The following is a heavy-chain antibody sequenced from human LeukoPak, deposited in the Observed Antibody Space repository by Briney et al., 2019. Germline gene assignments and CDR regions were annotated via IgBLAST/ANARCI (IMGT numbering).Heavy chain of an antibody. CDR2: MNPNSGNT. D-gene: IGHD3-10*01. V-gene: IGHV1-8*01. CDR1: GYTFTSYD. J-gene: IGHJ4*02. CDR3: ARGWGWDGSGSYYGY. Sequence: ASVKVSCTASGYTFTSYDINWVRQATGQGLEWMGWMNPNSGNTGYAQKFQGRVTMTRNTSISTAYMELSSLRSEDTAVYYCARGWGWDGSGSYYGYWGQGTLVTVSS.